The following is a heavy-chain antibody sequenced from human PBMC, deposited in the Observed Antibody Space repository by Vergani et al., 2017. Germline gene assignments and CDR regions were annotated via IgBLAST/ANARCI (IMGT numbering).Heavy chain of an antibody. CDR1: GGSISSYY. J-gene: IGHJ4*02. CDR2: IYYSGST. V-gene: IGHV4-59*01. Sequence: QVQLKESGPGLVKPSETLSLTCTVSGGSISSYYWSWIRQPPGKGLEWIGYIYYSGSTNYNPSLKSRVTISVDTSKNQFSLKLSSVTAADTAVYYCASTYGSGSYTFDYWGQGTLVTVSS. D-gene: IGHD3-10*01. CDR3: ASTYGSGSYTFDY.